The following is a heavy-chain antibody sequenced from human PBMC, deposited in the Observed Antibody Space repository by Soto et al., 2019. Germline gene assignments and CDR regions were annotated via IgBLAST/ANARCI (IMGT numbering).Heavy chain of an antibody. CDR3: ARYWYDILVGYPAGYYYYYYGMDV. Sequence: SETLSLTCTVSGGSISSSSYYWGWIRQPPGKGLEWIGSIYYSGSTYYNPSLKSRVTISVDTSKNQFSLKLSSVTAADTAVYDCARYWYDILVGYPAGYYYYYYGMDVWGQGTTVTVSS. CDR2: IYYSGST. V-gene: IGHV4-39*01. CDR1: GGSISSSSYY. J-gene: IGHJ6*02. D-gene: IGHD3-9*01.